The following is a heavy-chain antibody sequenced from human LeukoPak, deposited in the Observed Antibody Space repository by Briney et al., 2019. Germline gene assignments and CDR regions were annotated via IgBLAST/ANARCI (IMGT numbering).Heavy chain of an antibody. CDR3: ARDLGYSSSWYELDY. J-gene: IGHJ4*02. V-gene: IGHV3-48*03. Sequence: GGSLRLSCAASGFTFSSYEMNWVRQAPGKGLEWVSYISSTVRTIYYADSVKGRFTISRDNAKNSLYLQMNSLRAEDTAVYYCARDLGYSSSWYELDYWGQGTLVTVSS. D-gene: IGHD6-13*01. CDR1: GFTFSSYE. CDR2: ISSTVRTI.